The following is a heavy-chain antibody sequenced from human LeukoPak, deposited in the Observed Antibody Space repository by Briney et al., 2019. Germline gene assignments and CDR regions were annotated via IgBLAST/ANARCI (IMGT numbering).Heavy chain of an antibody. CDR3: ARVRGLGVITPYFDY. J-gene: IGHJ4*02. CDR2: IYYSGST. CDR1: AGSFSGYY. V-gene: IGHV4-59*08. Sequence: TSSETLSLTCAVYAGSFSGYYWSWIRQPPGKGLEWLGCIYYSGSTNYNPSLRSRVTISVDTSKNHFSLKLSSVTAADTAVYYCARVRGLGVITPYFDYWGQGTLVTVSS. D-gene: IGHD3-16*02.